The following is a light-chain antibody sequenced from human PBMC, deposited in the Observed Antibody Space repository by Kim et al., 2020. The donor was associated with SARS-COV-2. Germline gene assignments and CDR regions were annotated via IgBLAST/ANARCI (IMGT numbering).Light chain of an antibody. J-gene: IGKJ2*01. CDR3: QQYNSYSST. CDR2: KAS. V-gene: IGKV1-5*03. CDR1: QSISSW. Sequence: DIQMTQSPSTLSASVGDRVTITCRASQSISSWLAWYQQKPGKAPKLLFYKASSLESGVPSRFSGSGSGTEFTLTISSLQPDDFATYYCQQYNSYSSTFGQGTKLEI.